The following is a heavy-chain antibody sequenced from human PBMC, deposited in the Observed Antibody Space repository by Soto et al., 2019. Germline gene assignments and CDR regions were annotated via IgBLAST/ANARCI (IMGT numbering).Heavy chain of an antibody. CDR1: GGSISSSSYY. V-gene: IGHV4-39*01. CDR2: IYYSGST. D-gene: IGHD3-16*02. CDR3: ARLPYDYVWGSYRYRDY. J-gene: IGHJ4*02. Sequence: QLQLQESGPGLVKPSETLSLTCTVSGGSISSSSYYWGWIRQPPGKGLEWIGSIYYSGSTYYNPSLKSRVTISVDTSKNQFSLKLSSVTAADTAVYYCARLPYDYVWGSYRYRDYWGQGTLVTVSS.